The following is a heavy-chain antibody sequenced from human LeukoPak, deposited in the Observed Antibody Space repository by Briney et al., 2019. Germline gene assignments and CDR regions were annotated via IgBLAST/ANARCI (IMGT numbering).Heavy chain of an antibody. D-gene: IGHD3-3*01. CDR3: ARQNDFRLDY. J-gene: IGHJ4*02. Sequence: TGGSLRLSCKGSGYTFSSYWIGWVRQRPGKGLEWMGIIYPGDSDTRYSPSLRGQVTISVDTSIGTAYLQWSSLKASDTAIYYCARQNDFRLDYWGQGTLVTVSS. CDR1: GYTFSSYW. CDR2: IYPGDSDT. V-gene: IGHV5-51*01.